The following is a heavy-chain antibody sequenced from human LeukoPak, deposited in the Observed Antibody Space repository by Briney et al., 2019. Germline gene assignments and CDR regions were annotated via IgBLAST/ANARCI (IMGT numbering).Heavy chain of an antibody. D-gene: IGHD3-3*01. CDR1: GFTFSSYG. V-gene: IGHV3-30*03. CDR2: ISYDGSNK. Sequence: PGGSLRLSCAASGFTFSSYGMHWVRQAPGKGLEWVAVISYDGSNKYYADSVKGRFTISRDNSKNTLYLQMNSLRAEDTAVYYCASAVRFGNGYYYGMDVWGQGTTVTVSS. J-gene: IGHJ6*02. CDR3: ASAVRFGNGYYYGMDV.